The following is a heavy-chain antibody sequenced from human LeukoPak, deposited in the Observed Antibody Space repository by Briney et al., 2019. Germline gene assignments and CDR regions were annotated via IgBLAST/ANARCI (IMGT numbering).Heavy chain of an antibody. D-gene: IGHD1-26*01. Sequence: PSETLSLTCTVSGGSISSYYWSWIRQPPGKGLEWIGYIYYSGSTNYNPSLKSRVTISVDTSKNQFSLKLSSVTAADTAVYYCARGGSPVGATNDYWGQGTLVTASS. CDR3: ARGGSPVGATNDY. CDR2: IYYSGST. V-gene: IGHV4-59*12. J-gene: IGHJ4*02. CDR1: GGSISSYY.